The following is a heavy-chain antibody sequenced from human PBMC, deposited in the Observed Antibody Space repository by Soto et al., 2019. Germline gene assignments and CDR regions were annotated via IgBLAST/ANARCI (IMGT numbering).Heavy chain of an antibody. CDR3: ARYPGPTYYHIFEAFDI. J-gene: IGHJ3*02. D-gene: IGHD3-9*01. Sequence: QVQLQESGPGLVKPSQTLSLTCTVSGGSISSGDYYWSWIRQPPGKGLEWIGYIYYSGSTYYNPSLKSRVTISVDTSKNQFTLNLSSVTAADTAVYYCARYPGPTYYHIFEAFDIWGQGTMVTVSS. CDR1: GGSISSGDYY. CDR2: IYYSGST. V-gene: IGHV4-30-4*01.